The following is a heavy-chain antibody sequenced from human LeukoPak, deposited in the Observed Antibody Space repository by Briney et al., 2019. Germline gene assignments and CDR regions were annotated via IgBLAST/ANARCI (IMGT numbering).Heavy chain of an antibody. J-gene: IGHJ2*01. D-gene: IGHD4-17*01. CDR1: GGSISSGGYY. Sequence: SQTLSLTCTVSGGSISSGGYYWSWIRQHPGKGLEWIGYIYYSGSTYYNPSLKSRVTISVDTSKNQFSLKLSSVTAADTAVYYCARDPDYGYTWYFDLWGRGTLVTVSS. V-gene: IGHV4-31*03. CDR2: IYYSGST. CDR3: ARDPDYGYTWYFDL.